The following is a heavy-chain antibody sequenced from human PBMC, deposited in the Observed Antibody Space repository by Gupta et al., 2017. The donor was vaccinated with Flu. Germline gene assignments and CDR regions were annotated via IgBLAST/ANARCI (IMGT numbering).Heavy chain of an antibody. V-gene: IGHV3-48*03. CDR2: ISSSGVP. Sequence: EVQLVESGGGLVQPGGSMRLFCAASGFPFSGYDMSWVRKAPGKGLEWVSFISSSGVPYYTDAVKGRFTISRDNAKNSVYLQMDSLRAEETAFYYCARGHWDSWGQGTLVTVSS. CDR3: ARGHWDS. J-gene: IGHJ4*02. CDR1: GFPFSGYD.